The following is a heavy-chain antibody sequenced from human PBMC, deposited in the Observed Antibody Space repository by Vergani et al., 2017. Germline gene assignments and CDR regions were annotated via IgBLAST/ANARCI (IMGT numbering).Heavy chain of an antibody. V-gene: IGHV1-18*01. CDR1: AYTFTSYG. J-gene: IGHJ5*02. Sequence: QVQLVQSGAEVKKPGASVKVSCKASAYTFTSYGISWVRQAPGQGLEWMGWISADNGHTNYAQKLQGRVTMTTDTSTSTAYMELRSLRSDDTAVYYCARYRDCRTTSCYADWFDPWGQGTLVTVSS. CDR2: ISADNGHT. D-gene: IGHD2-2*01. CDR3: ARYRDCRTTSCYADWFDP.